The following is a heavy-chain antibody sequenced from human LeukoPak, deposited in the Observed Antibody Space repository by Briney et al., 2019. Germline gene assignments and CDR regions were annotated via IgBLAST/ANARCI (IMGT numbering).Heavy chain of an antibody. D-gene: IGHD2/OR15-2a*01. CDR1: GGSISGGGYS. Sequence: SQTLSLTCAVSGGSISGGGYSWTWIRQPPGKGLEWIALIDYSGSTYYNPSLKSRVTISVDRSKNHFSLKVMSVTAADTAVYYCAGHHPRNTVDFWGQGTLVTVSS. J-gene: IGHJ4*02. CDR2: IDYSGST. V-gene: IGHV4-30-2*01. CDR3: AGHHPRNTVDF.